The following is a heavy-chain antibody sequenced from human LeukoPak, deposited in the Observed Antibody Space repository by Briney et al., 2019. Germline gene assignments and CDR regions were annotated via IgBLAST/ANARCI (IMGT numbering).Heavy chain of an antibody. CDR2: ISSSSSYI. D-gene: IGHD1-26*01. J-gene: IGHJ3*02. CDR1: RVTFSSYI. Sequence: GSLRLSSADSRVTFSSYIINWGCQAPGKGLEWVSSISSSSSYIYYADSVKGRFTISRDNAKNSLYLQMNSLRAEDTAVYYCARVGAIDAFDIWGQGTMVTVSS. CDR3: ARVGAIDAFDI. V-gene: IGHV3-21*01.